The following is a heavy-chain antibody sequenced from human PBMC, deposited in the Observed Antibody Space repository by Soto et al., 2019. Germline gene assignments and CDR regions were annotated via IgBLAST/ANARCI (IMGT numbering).Heavy chain of an antibody. CDR3: AKVRVSGSSGWLPHYDY. CDR2: ISGSGGST. V-gene: IGHV3-23*01. CDR1: RPTFSSYA. Sequence: GGSLRLSCAASRPTFSSYAMSWVRQAPGKGLEWVSAISGSGGSTYYADSVKGRFTISRDNSKNTLYLQMNSLRAEDTAVYYCAKVRVSGSSGWLPHYDYWGQGTLVTVSS. D-gene: IGHD6-19*01. J-gene: IGHJ4*02.